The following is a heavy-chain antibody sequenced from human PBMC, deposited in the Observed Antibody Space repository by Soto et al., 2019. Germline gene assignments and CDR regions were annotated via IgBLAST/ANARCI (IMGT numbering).Heavy chain of an antibody. D-gene: IGHD3-3*01. J-gene: IGHJ4*02. CDR3: ARAAPSATSADY. V-gene: IGHV4-4*02. CDR1: GGSISSNNW. CDR2: IFHSGST. Sequence: QVQLQESGPGLVKPSGTLSLTCAVSGGSISSNNWWTWVRQSPGKGLELIGEIFHSGSTNYNPSLRSRVTISVDKSKNQFSLKLNSVTAADTAVYSCARAAPSATSADYWGQGTLVTVSS.